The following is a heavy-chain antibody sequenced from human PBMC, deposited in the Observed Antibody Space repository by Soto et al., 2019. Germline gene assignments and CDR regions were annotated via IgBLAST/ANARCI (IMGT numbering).Heavy chain of an antibody. Sequence: QVQLVQSGAQVKKPGSSVKVSCKASGDSFSTYAVSWVRQAPGQGLEWMGKIIPLLRSTTYAQKFRGSVTITADQTTSTAYMDLTSLTAEDTAVYYCATDSGIVAVPAAMGFDYWGQGTLVTVSS. D-gene: IGHD2-2*01. CDR2: IIPLLRST. CDR1: GDSFSTYA. V-gene: IGHV1-69*09. J-gene: IGHJ4*02. CDR3: ATDSGIVAVPAAMGFDY.